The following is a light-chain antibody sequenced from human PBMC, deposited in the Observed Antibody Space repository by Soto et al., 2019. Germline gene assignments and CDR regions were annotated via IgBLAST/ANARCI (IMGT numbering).Light chain of an antibody. CDR2: AAS. Sequence: DIQLTQSPSFLSASVGDRVTITCRASQGITNYLAWYQQKPGKAPNLLIYAASTLQGGVPRFSGSGSGTDFTLTISSLQPEDFATYYCQQLTSNPLTFGGGTKVEIK. J-gene: IGKJ4*01. CDR1: QGITNY. CDR3: QQLTSNPLT. V-gene: IGKV1-9*01.